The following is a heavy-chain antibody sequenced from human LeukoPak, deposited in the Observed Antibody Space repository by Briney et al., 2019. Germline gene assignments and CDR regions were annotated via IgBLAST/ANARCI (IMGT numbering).Heavy chain of an antibody. Sequence: GGSLRLSCAASGFTFSSYWMTWVRQAPGKGLERAAQIKDDGTEKFYLDSLRGRFTISRDNSKDSLYLHINSLRAEDTAVYYCTRERLYGASALDYWGQGTVVTVSS. V-gene: IGHV3-7*01. CDR3: TRERLYGASALDY. D-gene: IGHD4-17*01. CDR2: IKDDGTEK. CDR1: GFTFSSYW. J-gene: IGHJ4*02.